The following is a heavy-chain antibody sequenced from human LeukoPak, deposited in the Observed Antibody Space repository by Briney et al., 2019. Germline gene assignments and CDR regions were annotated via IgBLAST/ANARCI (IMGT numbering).Heavy chain of an antibody. CDR3: ARHSTIVRGVHAFDI. Sequence: SETLSLTCTVSGGSISSYYWSWIRQPPGKGLEWIGYIYYSGSTNYNPSLKSRVTISVDTSKNQFSLKLSSVTAADTAVYYCARHSTIVRGVHAFDIWGQGTMVTVSS. CDR2: IYYSGST. D-gene: IGHD3-10*01. J-gene: IGHJ3*02. V-gene: IGHV4-59*08. CDR1: GGSISSYY.